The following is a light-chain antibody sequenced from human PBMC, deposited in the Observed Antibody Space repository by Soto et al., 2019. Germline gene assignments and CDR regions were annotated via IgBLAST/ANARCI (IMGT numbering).Light chain of an antibody. V-gene: IGKV3-15*01. CDR3: QQYYNWPRT. CDR2: GAS. CDR1: QGVSSK. Sequence: EIVMTQSPATLSVSPGERATLSCRASQGVSSKLAWFQQKPGQAPSLLIYGASTRAAGLPARFSGSGSGTEFTLTISSLQSEDCAVYYCQQYYNWPRTFGQGTKVEMK. J-gene: IGKJ1*01.